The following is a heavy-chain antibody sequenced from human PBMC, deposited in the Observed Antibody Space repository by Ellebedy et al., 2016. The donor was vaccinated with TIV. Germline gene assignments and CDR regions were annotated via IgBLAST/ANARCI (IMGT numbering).Heavy chain of an antibody. V-gene: IGHV4-34*01. D-gene: IGHD3-10*01. CDR1: GGSFSGYY. Sequence: SETLSLXXGVYGGSFSGYYWSWIRQPPGKGLEWIGEINHSGSTDYNPSLKSRVSISIDTSKDQFSLRLSSVTAADTAVYYCARRGYGPGRYSWFDPWGQGTLVTVSS. CDR3: ARRGYGPGRYSWFDP. CDR2: INHSGST. J-gene: IGHJ5*02.